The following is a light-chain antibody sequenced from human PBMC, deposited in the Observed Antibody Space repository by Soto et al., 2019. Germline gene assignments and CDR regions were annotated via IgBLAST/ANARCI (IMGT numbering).Light chain of an antibody. V-gene: IGKV1-39*01. Sequence: DIPMTLSPTALSASVGDSVTITCRASQRIGSYVNWYQQKPGKAPKLLISAATNLEDGVPSRFSGSGSGTDFSLSVSSLQPEDFATHYCQQSSSSPGWTFCQGANVDI. CDR1: QRIGSY. CDR2: AAT. CDR3: QQSSSSPGWT. J-gene: IGKJ1*01.